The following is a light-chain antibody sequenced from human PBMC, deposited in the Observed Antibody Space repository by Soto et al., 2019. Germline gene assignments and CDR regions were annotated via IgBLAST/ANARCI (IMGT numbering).Light chain of an antibody. CDR3: SSCTSSSTLLYV. J-gene: IGLJ1*01. CDR1: SSDVGGYNY. V-gene: IGLV2-14*01. Sequence: QSALTQPASVSGSPGQSITISCTGTSSDVGGYNYVSWYQQHPGKAPKLMIYDVSTRPSGVSNRCSGSESGNTASLTISGLQTEDEADSYCSSCTSSSTLLYVFGTGTKLTVL. CDR2: DVS.